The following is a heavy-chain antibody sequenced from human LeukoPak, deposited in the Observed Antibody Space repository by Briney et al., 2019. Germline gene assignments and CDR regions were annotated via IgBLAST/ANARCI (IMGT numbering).Heavy chain of an antibody. Sequence: RPSETLSLTCAVYGGSFSGYYRSWIRQPPGKGLEWIGEINHSGSTNYNPSLKSRVTISVDTSKNQFSLKLSSVTAADTAVYYCARGRPLYSSSWTSDYWGQGTLVTVSS. CDR2: INHSGST. J-gene: IGHJ4*02. V-gene: IGHV4-34*01. CDR1: GGSFSGYY. CDR3: ARGRPLYSSSWTSDY. D-gene: IGHD6-13*01.